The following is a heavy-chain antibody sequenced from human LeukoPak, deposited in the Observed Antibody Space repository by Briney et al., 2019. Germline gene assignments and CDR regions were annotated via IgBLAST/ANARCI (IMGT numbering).Heavy chain of an antibody. J-gene: IGHJ3*02. CDR2: IYSSGST. D-gene: IGHD5-12*01. CDR3: ARRYSGYGNAFDI. CDR1: GGSISSHY. V-gene: IGHV4-59*08. Sequence: SETLSLTCTVSGGSISSHYWSWIRQPPGKGLEWIGYIYSSGSTNYSPSLKSRVTISVDTSKNQFSLKLYSVTAADTAVYYCARRYSGYGNAFDIWGQGTMVTVSS.